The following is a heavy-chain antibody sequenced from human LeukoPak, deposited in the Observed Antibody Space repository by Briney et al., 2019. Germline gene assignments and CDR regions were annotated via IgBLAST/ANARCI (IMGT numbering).Heavy chain of an antibody. D-gene: IGHD3-22*01. V-gene: IGHV1-18*01. CDR3: ARTNVYYYASSDYYPYFDY. J-gene: IGHJ4*02. CDR2: ISAYNGNT. CDR1: GGTFSSYA. Sequence: ASVKVSCKASGGTFSSYAISWVRQAPGQGLEWMGWISAYNGNTNYAQKLQDRVTMTTDTSTSTAYMELRSLRSDDTAVYYCARTNVYYYASSDYYPYFDYWAQGTLVTVSS.